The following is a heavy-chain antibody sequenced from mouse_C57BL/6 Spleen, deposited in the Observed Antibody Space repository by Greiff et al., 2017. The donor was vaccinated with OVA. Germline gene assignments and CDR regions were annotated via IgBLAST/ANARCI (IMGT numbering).Heavy chain of an antibody. V-gene: IGHV2-5*01. J-gene: IGHJ3*01. CDR2: IWRGGST. CDR1: GFSLPSYG. D-gene: IGHD1-1*01. CDR3: ATPYYGSTSFAY. Sequence: VMLVESGPGLVQPSQSLSITCTVSGFSLPSYGVHWVRQSPGKGLEWLGVIWRGGSTDYNAAFMSRLSITKDNSKSQVFFKMNSLQADDTAIYYCATPYYGSTSFAYWGQGTLVTVSA.